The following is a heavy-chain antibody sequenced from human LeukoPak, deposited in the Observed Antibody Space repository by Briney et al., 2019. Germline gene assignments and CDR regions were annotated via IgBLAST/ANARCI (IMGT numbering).Heavy chain of an antibody. CDR1: GGSISAYY. CDR3: ARTYYYDSSGYYPGYFDY. V-gene: IGHV4-4*07. CDR2: IYVSGST. D-gene: IGHD3-22*01. Sequence: SETLSLTCTVSGGSISAYYWSWVRQPAGKGLEWIGRIYVSGSTNYNPSLKSRGTMSLDTSKNQFSLKLSSVTAADTAVYYCARTYYYDSSGYYPGYFDYWGQGTLVTVSS. J-gene: IGHJ4*02.